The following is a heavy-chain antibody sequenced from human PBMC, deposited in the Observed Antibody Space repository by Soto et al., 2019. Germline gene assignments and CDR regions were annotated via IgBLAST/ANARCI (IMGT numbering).Heavy chain of an antibody. CDR3: ARTDNVGYYPYF. J-gene: IGHJ4*01. D-gene: IGHD3-3*01. CDR2: IYHSGTT. Sequence: SETLSLTCAVSGDSISRSYYWAWIRQPPGKGLEWIGSIYHSGTTYYNPYLNSRVSISVDTSKNQFSLKLSSVTAADSAVYHCARTDNVGYYPYF. CDR1: GDSISRSYY. V-gene: IGHV4-38-2*01.